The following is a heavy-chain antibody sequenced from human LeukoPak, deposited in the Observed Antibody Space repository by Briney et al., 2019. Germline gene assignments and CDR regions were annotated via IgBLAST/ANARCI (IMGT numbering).Heavy chain of an antibody. CDR3: ARDRGGSYSAIDY. Sequence: GGSLRLSCAASGFTFSSYSMNWVRQAPGKGLEWVSFISSSSSTIYYADSVKGRFTISRDNAKNSLYLQMNSLRAEDTAVYYCARDRGGSYSAIDYWGQGTLVTVSS. V-gene: IGHV3-48*04. J-gene: IGHJ4*02. CDR1: GFTFSSYS. D-gene: IGHD1-26*01. CDR2: ISSSSSTI.